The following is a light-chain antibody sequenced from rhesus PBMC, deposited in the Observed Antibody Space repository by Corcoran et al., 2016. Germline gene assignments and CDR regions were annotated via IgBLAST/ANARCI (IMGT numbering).Light chain of an antibody. J-gene: IGKJ2*01. V-gene: IGKV3-10*01. CDR2: GAS. Sequence: QVILTQSPATLSLSPGERATLSCRASQSVSSYLAWYQQKPRQAPRHHIFGASSRATGIPDRFRGSGSGTDFTLTISSLEPEDVGVYHCYQHSSGYSFGQGTKVEIK. CDR3: YQHSSGYS. CDR1: QSVSSY.